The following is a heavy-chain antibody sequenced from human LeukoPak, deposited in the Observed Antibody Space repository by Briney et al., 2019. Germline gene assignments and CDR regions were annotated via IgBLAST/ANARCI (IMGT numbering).Heavy chain of an antibody. J-gene: IGHJ4*02. V-gene: IGHV1-46*02. CDR2: SNPTGSST. CDR1: GYTFNNYY. D-gene: IGHD2-8*02. CDR3: AREESGGYFDY. Sequence: RASVKVSCKASGYTFNNYYMHWVRQAPGQGLEWMGLSNPTGSSTNYAQKFRGRVTMTRDTSTTTVYMELSSLRSEDTAVYYCAREESGGYFDYWGQGTLVTVSS.